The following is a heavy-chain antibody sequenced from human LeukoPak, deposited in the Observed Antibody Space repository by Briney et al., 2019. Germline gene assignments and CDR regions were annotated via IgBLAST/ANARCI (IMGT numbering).Heavy chain of an antibody. CDR1: GGSISSYY. Sequence: SSETLSLTCTVSGGSISSYYWSWIRQPPGKGLEWIGYIYYSGSTNYNPSLKSRVTISVDTSKNQFSLKLSSVTATDTAVYYCARGGGYCSSTSCSYFDYWGQGTLVTVSS. CDR3: ARGGGYCSSTSCSYFDY. J-gene: IGHJ4*02. V-gene: IGHV4-59*01. CDR2: IYYSGST. D-gene: IGHD2-2*01.